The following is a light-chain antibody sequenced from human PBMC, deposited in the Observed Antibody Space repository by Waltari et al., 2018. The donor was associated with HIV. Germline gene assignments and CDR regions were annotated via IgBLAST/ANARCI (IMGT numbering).Light chain of an antibody. CDR1: SGDVGGYNH. V-gene: IGLV2-11*01. CDR3: CSYAGDYTFR. Sequence: QSALTQPRSVSGSPGQSVTISCTGTSGDVGGYNHVSWYQQPPGKAPKLMIYDVSKRPSGVPDRFSGSKSGNTASLTISGLQAEDEADFYCCSYAGDYTFRFGGGTKLTVL. CDR2: DVS. J-gene: IGLJ3*02.